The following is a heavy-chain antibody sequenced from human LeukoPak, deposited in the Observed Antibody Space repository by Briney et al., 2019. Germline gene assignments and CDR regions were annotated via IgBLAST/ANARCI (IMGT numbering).Heavy chain of an antibody. D-gene: IGHD5-24*01. CDR2: INPNSGGT. CDR3: AGSRDGYNHDAFDI. CDR1: GYTFTGYY. Sequence: ASVKVSCKASGYTFTGYYMHWVRQAPGQGLEWMGWINPNSGGTNYAQKFQGRVTMTRDTSISTAYMELSRLRSEDTAVYYCAGSRDGYNHDAFDIWGQGTMVTVSS. J-gene: IGHJ3*02. V-gene: IGHV1-2*02.